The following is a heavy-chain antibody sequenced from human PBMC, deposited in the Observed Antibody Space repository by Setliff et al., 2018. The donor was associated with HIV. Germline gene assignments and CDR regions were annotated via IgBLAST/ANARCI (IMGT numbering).Heavy chain of an antibody. Sequence: SETLSLTCAVYGGSFSGYYWSWIRQPPGKGLEWIGEINHSGDTNYNPSLKSRVTISVDTSKNQFSLNLNSVTAADTAVYYCARLGAEDFSDYDWVDYWGQGTLITVSS. D-gene: IGHD5-12*01. J-gene: IGHJ4*02. V-gene: IGHV4-34*01. CDR2: INHSGDT. CDR1: GGSFSGYY. CDR3: ARLGAEDFSDYDWVDY.